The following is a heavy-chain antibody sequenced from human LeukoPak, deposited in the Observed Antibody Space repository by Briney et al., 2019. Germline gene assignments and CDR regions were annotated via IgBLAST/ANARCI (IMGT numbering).Heavy chain of an antibody. J-gene: IGHJ4*02. Sequence: PSETLSLTCTVSGASFSTYYWSWIRQPAGKGLEWIGRVYASGNTNYNPSLKSRVTMSVDTSKNQFSLKLSSVTAADTAVYYCARDLSSNWYSDYFVYWGQGTLVAVSS. CDR3: ARDLSSNWYSDYFVY. V-gene: IGHV4-4*07. CDR1: GASFSTYY. D-gene: IGHD6-13*01. CDR2: VYASGNT.